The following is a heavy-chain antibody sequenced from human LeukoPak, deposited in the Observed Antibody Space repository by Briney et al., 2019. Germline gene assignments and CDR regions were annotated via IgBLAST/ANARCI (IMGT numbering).Heavy chain of an antibody. J-gene: IGHJ6*02. Sequence: GAPVKVSCKASGYTFTSYGISWVRQAPGQGLEWMGWISAYNGNTNYAQRLQGRVTMTTDTSMSTAYMELRSLRSDDTAVYYCARDHDYGDPEYYYGMDVWGQGTTVTVSS. D-gene: IGHD4-17*01. CDR1: GYTFTSYG. CDR2: ISAYNGNT. V-gene: IGHV1-18*01. CDR3: ARDHDYGDPEYYYGMDV.